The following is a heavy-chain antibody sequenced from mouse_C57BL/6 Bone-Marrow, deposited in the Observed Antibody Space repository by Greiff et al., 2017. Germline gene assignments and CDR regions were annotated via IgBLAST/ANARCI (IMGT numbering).Heavy chain of an antibody. J-gene: IGHJ4*01. D-gene: IGHD2-4*01. Sequence: QVQLKESGPGLVAPSQSLSITCTVSGFSLPSYGVHWVRQPPGKGLEWLVVIWSDGSTTYNSALKSRLSISKDKSKSQVFLKMNSLQTDDTAMYYCARHWGLRRNYYAMDYWCQGTSVTVSS. CDR1: GFSLPSYG. CDR3: ARHWGLRRNYYAMDY. V-gene: IGHV2-6-1*01. CDR2: IWSDGST.